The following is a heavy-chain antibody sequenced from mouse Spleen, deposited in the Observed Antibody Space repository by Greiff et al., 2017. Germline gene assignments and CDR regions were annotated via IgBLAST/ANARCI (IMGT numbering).Heavy chain of an antibody. V-gene: IGHV2-2*01. Sequence: VKLQESGPGLVQPSQSLSITCTVSGFSLTSYGVHWVRQSPGKGLEWLGVIWSGGSTDYNAAFISRLSISKDNSKSQVFFKMNSLQADDTAIYYCARLSYYSKGVTGYFDVWGTGTTVTVSS. J-gene: IGHJ1*03. CDR1: GFSLTSYG. CDR3: ARLSYYSKGVTGYFDV. D-gene: IGHD2-5*01. CDR2: IWSGGST.